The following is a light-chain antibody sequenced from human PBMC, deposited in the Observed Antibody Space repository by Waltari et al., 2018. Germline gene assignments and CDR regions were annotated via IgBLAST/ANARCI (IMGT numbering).Light chain of an antibody. CDR1: ILGIKS. CDR3: QIWHGNDYHWV. CDR2: YDV. Sequence: SFVLTQPPSVSVAPGETARLRCEVDILGIKSVHWYQQKTGQAPGVVIYYDVDRPPGIPGRFSGSKSGNTATLTISKAVAGDEADYYCQIWHGNDYHWVFGGGTRVTVL. J-gene: IGLJ3*02. V-gene: IGLV3-21*04.